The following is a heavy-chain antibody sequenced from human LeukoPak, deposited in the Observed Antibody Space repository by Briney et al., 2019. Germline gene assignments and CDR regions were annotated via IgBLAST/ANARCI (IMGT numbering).Heavy chain of an antibody. Sequence: GGSLRLSCAASGLTFSNYAMSWVRQAPGKGLEWVSGISDSGGSTYYADSVKGRFIISRDNSKNTLYLQMNSLRAEDTAVYYCARGNWNVDYWGQGTLVTVSS. CDR1: GLTFSNYA. J-gene: IGHJ4*02. CDR3: ARGNWNVDY. V-gene: IGHV3-23*01. D-gene: IGHD1-1*01. CDR2: ISDSGGST.